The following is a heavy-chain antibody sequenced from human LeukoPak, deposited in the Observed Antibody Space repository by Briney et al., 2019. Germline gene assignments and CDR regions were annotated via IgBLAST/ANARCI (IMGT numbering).Heavy chain of an antibody. CDR2: IYYSGST. J-gene: IGHJ6*02. D-gene: IGHD6-13*01. CDR3: ARLSIAAAGRFYYYGMDV. Sequence: SETLSLTCTVSGGSISSYYWSWIRQPPGKGLEWIGYIYYSGSTNYNPSLKSRVTISVDTSKNQFSLKLSSVTAADTAVYYCARLSIAAAGRFYYYGMDVWGQGTTVTVSS. V-gene: IGHV4-59*08. CDR1: GGSISSYY.